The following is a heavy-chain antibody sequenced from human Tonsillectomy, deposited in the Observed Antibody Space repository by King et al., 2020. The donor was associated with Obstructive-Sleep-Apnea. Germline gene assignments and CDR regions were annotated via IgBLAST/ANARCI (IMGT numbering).Heavy chain of an antibody. CDR1: GGSISSGGHY. V-gene: IGHV4-31*03. CDR2: IYYSGST. CDR3: ARARSYFYGMDV. J-gene: IGHJ6*02. Sequence: VPLQESGPGLVKPSQTLSLSCTVSGGSISSGGHYWSWIRQHPGQGLEWIGYIYYSGSTYYNPSLKSRVTISVDTSKNQFSLKLSSVSAADTAVYYCARARSYFYGMDVWGQGTTVTVSS.